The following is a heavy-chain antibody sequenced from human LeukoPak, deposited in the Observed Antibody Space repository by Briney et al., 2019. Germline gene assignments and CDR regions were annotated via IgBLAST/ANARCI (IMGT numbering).Heavy chain of an antibody. CDR1: GFTFSSYW. CDR2: INSDGSST. CDR3: ARAGAAAGTDY. J-gene: IGHJ4*02. V-gene: IGHV3-74*01. Sequence: PGGSLRLSCAAAGFTFSSYWMHWVRQAPGKGLVWVSRINSDGSSTSYADSVKGRFTISRDNAKNSLYLQMNSLRAEDTAVYYCARAGAAAGTDYWGQGTLVTVSS. D-gene: IGHD6-13*01.